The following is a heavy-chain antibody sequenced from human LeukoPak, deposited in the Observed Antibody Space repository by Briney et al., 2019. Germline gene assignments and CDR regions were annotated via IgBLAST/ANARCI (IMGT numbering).Heavy chain of an antibody. CDR2: MNPNSGNT. V-gene: IGHV1-8*01. Sequence: VKVPCKASGYTFTSYDINWVRQATGQRLEWMGWMNPNSGNTGYAQKFQGRVTMTRNTSISTAYMELSSLRSEDTAVYYCARGLLSGYYTGTDYWGQGTLVTVSS. CDR1: GYTFTSYD. J-gene: IGHJ4*02. CDR3: ARGLLSGYYTGTDY. D-gene: IGHD3-3*01.